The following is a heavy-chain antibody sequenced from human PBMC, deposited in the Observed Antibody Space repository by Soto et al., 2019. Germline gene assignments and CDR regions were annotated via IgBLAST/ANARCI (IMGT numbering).Heavy chain of an antibody. CDR3: AKRSRLLYEDYDC. D-gene: IGHD2-2*02. CDR2: ISGSGGST. Sequence: GSLGLFSVVSGFSFSSYAMSWVRQAPGKGLEWVSAISGSGGSTYYADSVKGRFTISRDNSKNTLYLQMNSLRAEDTAVYYCAKRSRLLYEDYDCWGQGTLVTVSS. V-gene: IGHV3-23*01. J-gene: IGHJ4*02. CDR1: GFSFSSYA.